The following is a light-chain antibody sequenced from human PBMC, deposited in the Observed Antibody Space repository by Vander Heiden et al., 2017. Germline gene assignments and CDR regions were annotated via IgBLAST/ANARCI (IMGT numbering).Light chain of an antibody. CDR2: DAA. V-gene: IGKV3-11*01. CDR1: QSVSSY. Sequence: EIVLTLSPATLSLSPGDRATLSCRASQSVSSYVVCYQQKPAQAARILIYDAANTVTGIPARFSGSGSATDVSLTISSLVPEDFAVYYCQQRSNWHPYTFGQGTKLEIK. CDR3: QQRSNWHPYT. J-gene: IGKJ2*01.